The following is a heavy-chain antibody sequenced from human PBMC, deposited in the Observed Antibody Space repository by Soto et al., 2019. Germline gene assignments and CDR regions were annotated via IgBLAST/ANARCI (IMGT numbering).Heavy chain of an antibody. Sequence: GASVKVSCKASGYTFTSYYMHWVRQAPGQGLEWMGIINPSGGSTSYAQKFQGRVTMTRDTSTSTVYMELSSLRSEDTAVYYCARESVAMVRGVIAYYYYYGMDVWGQGTTVTVSS. V-gene: IGHV1-46*01. J-gene: IGHJ6*02. D-gene: IGHD3-10*01. CDR3: ARESVAMVRGVIAYYYYYGMDV. CDR1: GYTFTSYY. CDR2: INPSGGST.